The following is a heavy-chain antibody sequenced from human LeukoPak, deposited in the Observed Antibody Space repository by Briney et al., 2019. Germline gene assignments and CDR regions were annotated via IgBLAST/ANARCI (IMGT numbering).Heavy chain of an antibody. D-gene: IGHD2-2*01. V-gene: IGHV3-7*01. J-gene: IGHJ4*02. CDR3: ARDWYHAIDY. Sequence: GGSLRLSCAASGLTFSSYWMSWVRQAPGKGLEWVANIKQDGSEEYYVDSVKGRFTISRDNAKNSLYLQMNSLRAEDTAVYYCARDWYHAIDYWGQGTLVTVSS. CDR1: GLTFSSYW. CDR2: IKQDGSEE.